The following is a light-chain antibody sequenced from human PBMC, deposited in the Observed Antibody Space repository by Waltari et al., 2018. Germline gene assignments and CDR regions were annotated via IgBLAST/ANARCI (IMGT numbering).Light chain of an antibody. CDR1: SSHIGAGYD. CDR3: QSSDTSVRGVV. J-gene: IGLJ2*01. CDR2: DNS. V-gene: IGLV1-40*01. Sequence: QSVLTQPHSVSGAPGQTVTISCTGSSSHIGAGYDVPWYQQFPGTVPKLLIYDNSNRPSGVPARFSGSKSGASASLAITGLQGEDEADYYCQSSDTSVRGVVFGGGTRLTVL.